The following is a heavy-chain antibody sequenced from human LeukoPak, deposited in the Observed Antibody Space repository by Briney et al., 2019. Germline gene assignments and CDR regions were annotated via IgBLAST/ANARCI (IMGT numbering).Heavy chain of an antibody. D-gene: IGHD6-19*01. V-gene: IGHV4-59*08. CDR2: IYYSGST. CDR1: GGSISSYY. J-gene: IGHJ6*02. Sequence: SETLSLTCTVSGGSISSYYWSWVRQPPGKGREWIGYIYYSGSTNYNPSLKSRVTISVDTSKNQFSLKRSSVTAADTAVYYCARQVSIAVAGYYYYGMDVWGQGTTVTVSS. CDR3: ARQVSIAVAGYYYYGMDV.